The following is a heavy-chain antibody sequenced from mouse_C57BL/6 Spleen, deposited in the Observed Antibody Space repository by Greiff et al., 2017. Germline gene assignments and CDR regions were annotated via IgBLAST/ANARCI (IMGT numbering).Heavy chain of an antibody. CDR3: ATANWDVPYFDY. Sequence: VQLQQSGAELVKPGASVKVSCKASGYTFTSYWMHWVKQRPGQGLEWIGRINPSDSDTNYNQKFKGKATLTVDKSSSPAYMQLSSLTSEDSAVYYCATANWDVPYFDYWGQGTTLTVAS. D-gene: IGHD4-1*01. V-gene: IGHV1-74*01. J-gene: IGHJ2*01. CDR1: GYTFTSYW. CDR2: INPSDSDT.